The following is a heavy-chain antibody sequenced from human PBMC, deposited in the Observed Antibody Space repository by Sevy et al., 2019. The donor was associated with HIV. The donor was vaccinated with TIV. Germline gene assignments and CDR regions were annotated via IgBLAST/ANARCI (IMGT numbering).Heavy chain of an antibody. Sequence: GGSLRLSCVASGFTFSDYYMSWIRQAPGKGLEWVSYISGSDGAIYYADSVKGRFTISRDNTKNSLYLQMTGLTAEDTAVYYCARDHVKDGDLGDYYYFAMDVWGQGTTVTVSS. CDR3: ARDHVKDGDLGDYYYFAMDV. CDR1: GFTFSDYY. J-gene: IGHJ6*02. V-gene: IGHV3-11*01. D-gene: IGHD4-17*01. CDR2: ISGSDGAI.